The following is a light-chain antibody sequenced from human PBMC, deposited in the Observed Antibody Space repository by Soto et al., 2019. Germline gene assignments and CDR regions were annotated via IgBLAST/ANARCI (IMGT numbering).Light chain of an antibody. Sequence: QSALTPPPSVSGSPGQSVTISCTGTSSDIGYYNRVSWYQQSPDTAPKLILYEVSNRTSGVPDRFSGSKSGNTAALTISGLQAEDEAVFFCSSYSRSTTSVVFGGGTKVTVL. CDR2: EVS. CDR3: SSYSRSTTSVV. CDR1: SSDIGYYNR. V-gene: IGLV2-18*02. J-gene: IGLJ2*01.